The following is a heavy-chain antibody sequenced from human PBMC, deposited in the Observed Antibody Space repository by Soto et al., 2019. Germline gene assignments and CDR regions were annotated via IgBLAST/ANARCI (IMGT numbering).Heavy chain of an antibody. Sequence: EVQLVESGGGLVQPGGSLKLSCAASGFTFSGSAMHWVRQASGKGLEWVGRIRSKANSYATAYAASVKGRFTISRDDSKKTAYLQMNSLKTEETAVYYCTSRPGSSVKGFDYWGQGTQVTVSS. CDR3: TSRPGSSVKGFDY. CDR2: IRSKANSYAT. J-gene: IGHJ4*02. D-gene: IGHD1-26*01. CDR1: GFTFSGSA. V-gene: IGHV3-73*02.